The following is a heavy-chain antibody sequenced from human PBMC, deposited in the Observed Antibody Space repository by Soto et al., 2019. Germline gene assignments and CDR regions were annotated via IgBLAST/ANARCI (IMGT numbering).Heavy chain of an antibody. J-gene: IGHJ4*02. Sequence: QVQLVQSGAEVKTPGASVKVSCKASGDTFTDYYIHWVRQAPGQGLEWMGTVNPSGGHTTYAQHFLGRMTMTRDTSTSTLYMELTSLTSEDTAVYYCARGGHVVVVTAALDYWGQGTLVTVSP. CDR2: VNPSGGHT. D-gene: IGHD2-21*02. V-gene: IGHV1-46*01. CDR1: GDTFTDYY. CDR3: ARGGHVVVVTAALDY.